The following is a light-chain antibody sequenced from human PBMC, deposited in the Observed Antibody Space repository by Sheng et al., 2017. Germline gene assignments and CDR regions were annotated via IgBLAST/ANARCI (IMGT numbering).Light chain of an antibody. CDR2: DDT. CDR1: NIERKS. J-gene: IGLJ2*01. CDR3: QVWDNSRDVI. Sequence: SYELTQPPSVSVAPGQTARVTCGGDNIERKSVHWYQQKPGQAPLLVVYDDTDRPSGIPERFSGSNSGNTATLTISRVEDGDEADYYCQVWDNSRDVIFGGGTKLTVL. V-gene: IGLV3-21*02.